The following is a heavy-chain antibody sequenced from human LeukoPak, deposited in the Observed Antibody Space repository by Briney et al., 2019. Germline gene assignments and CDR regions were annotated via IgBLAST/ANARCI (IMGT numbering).Heavy chain of an antibody. D-gene: IGHD3-9*01. J-gene: IGHJ4*02. V-gene: IGHV3-23*01. CDR2: ISGNSGST. Sequence: GGSLTLSCTASGFTFSNYAMSWVRQAAGKGLEWVSAISGNSGSTFDADSVKGRFTISRDNSKNTLYLQMNSLRAEDTAIYYCAKDVFELYDIYDHWGQGTLVTVSS. CDR1: GFTFSNYA. CDR3: AKDVFELYDIYDH.